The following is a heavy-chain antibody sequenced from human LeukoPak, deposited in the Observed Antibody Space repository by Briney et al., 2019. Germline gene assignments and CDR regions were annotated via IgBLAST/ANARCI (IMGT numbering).Heavy chain of an antibody. CDR2: IRFDGSNK. CDR1: AFTFNNYG. CDR3: ASGGIYYGAAFDF. V-gene: IGHV3-30*02. D-gene: IGHD1-26*01. J-gene: IGHJ4*02. Sequence: GGSLRLSCAASAFTFNNYGMHWVRQAPGKGLEWVAFIRFDGSNKYYADSVKGRFTISRDNAKNSLYLQMNSLRAEDTALYYCASGGIYYGAAFDFWGQGTLVTVSS.